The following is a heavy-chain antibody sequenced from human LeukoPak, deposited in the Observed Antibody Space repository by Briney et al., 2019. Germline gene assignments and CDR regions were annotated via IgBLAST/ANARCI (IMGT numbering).Heavy chain of an antibody. J-gene: IGHJ4*02. CDR3: AKDSNSDFLSDNESVDY. D-gene: IGHD3-3*01. CDR2: ISWNSGSI. Sequence: GGSLRLSCAASGFTFDDYAMHWVRQAPGKGLEWVSGISWNSGSIGYADSVKGRFTISRDNAKNSLYLQMNSLRAEDTALYYCAKDSNSDFLSDNESVDYWGQGTLVTVSS. V-gene: IGHV3-9*01. CDR1: GFTFDDYA.